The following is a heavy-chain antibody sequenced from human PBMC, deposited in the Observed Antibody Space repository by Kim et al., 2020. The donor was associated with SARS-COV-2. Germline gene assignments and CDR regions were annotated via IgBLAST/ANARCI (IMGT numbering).Heavy chain of an antibody. V-gene: IGHV3-23*01. D-gene: IGHD2-2*01. CDR3: AKGYCTSTTCYYFDY. Sequence: DSVKGRFTISRDNSKNTLYLQMNSLRAEDTAVYYCAKGYCTSTTCYYFDYWGQGTLVTVSS. J-gene: IGHJ4*02.